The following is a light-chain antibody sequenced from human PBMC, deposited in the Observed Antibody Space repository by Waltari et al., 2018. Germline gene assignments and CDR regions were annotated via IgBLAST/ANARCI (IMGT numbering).Light chain of an antibody. Sequence: DIVMTQSPDRLAVSLGERATINCKSSQSVLYSSDNKNYLTWYQQKPGQPPKLLLYWASTRESGVPERFSGSGSGTEFALTISGLQAEDVAVYYCQQYYTTPWTFGQGTKVEIK. CDR1: QSVLYSSDNKNY. CDR3: QQYYTTPWT. J-gene: IGKJ1*01. V-gene: IGKV4-1*01. CDR2: WAS.